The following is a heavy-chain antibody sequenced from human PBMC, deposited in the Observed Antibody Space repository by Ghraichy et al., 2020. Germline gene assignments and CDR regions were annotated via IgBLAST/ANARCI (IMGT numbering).Heavy chain of an antibody. CDR1: GFTFSSYS. CDR2: ISSSSSYI. J-gene: IGHJ6*02. CDR3: ASFLVHDYGGNSLYYYGMDV. V-gene: IGHV3-21*01. Sequence: GESLNISCAASGFTFSSYSMNWVRQAPGKGLEWVSSISSSSSYIYYADSVKGRFTISRDNAKNSLYLQMNSLRAEDTAVYYCASFLVHDYGGNSLYYYGMDVWGQGTTVTVSS. D-gene: IGHD4-23*01.